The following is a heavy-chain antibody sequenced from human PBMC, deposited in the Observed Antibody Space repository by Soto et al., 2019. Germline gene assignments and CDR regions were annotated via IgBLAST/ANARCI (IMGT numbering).Heavy chain of an antibody. J-gene: IGHJ1*01. Sequence: GGSLRLSCAASGFTFSDYYMSWIRQAPGKGLEWVSYISSSGSTIYYADSVKGRFTISRDNAKNSLYLQMNSLRAEDTAVYYCARASAVAGSAVGYFQHWGQGTLVTVSS. CDR2: ISSSGSTI. CDR3: ARASAVAGSAVGYFQH. V-gene: IGHV3-11*01. CDR1: GFTFSDYY. D-gene: IGHD6-19*01.